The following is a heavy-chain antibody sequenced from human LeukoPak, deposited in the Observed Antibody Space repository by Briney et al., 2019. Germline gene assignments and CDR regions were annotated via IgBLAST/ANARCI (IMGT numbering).Heavy chain of an antibody. J-gene: IGHJ4*02. CDR2: MSAGSGST. V-gene: IGHV3-23*01. Sequence: AGSMRLSCVASGLTFSDYYMTWVRQAPGKGLMWVSGMSAGSGSTYYSGSVKGRYTIAKDNSMNTLYLQKNSLRAEDTAVYYCAKDAAGHEYWGQGTLVTVSS. CDR1: GLTFSDYY. D-gene: IGHD6-13*01. CDR3: AKDAAGHEY.